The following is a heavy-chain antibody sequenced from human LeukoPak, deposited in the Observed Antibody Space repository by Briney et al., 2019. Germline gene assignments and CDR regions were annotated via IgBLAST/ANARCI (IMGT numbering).Heavy chain of an antibody. J-gene: IGHJ6*03. CDR1: GGSFSGHY. V-gene: IGHV3-15*01. Sequence: ETLSLTCAVYGGSFSGHYWTWIRQAPGKGLEWVGRIKSKTDGGTTDYAAPVKGRFTISRDDSKNTLYLQMNSLKTEDTAVYYCTTDTAPAAYYYYYMDVWGKGTTVTVSS. CDR2: IKSKTDGGTT. CDR3: TTDTAPAAYYYYYMDV. D-gene: IGHD2-2*01.